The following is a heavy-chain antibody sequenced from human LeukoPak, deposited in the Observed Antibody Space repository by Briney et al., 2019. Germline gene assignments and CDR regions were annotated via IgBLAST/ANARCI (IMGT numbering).Heavy chain of an antibody. V-gene: IGHV4-4*07. J-gene: IGHJ4*02. D-gene: IGHD2-2*02. CDR1: GGSISSYY. CDR3: ARGPMGYCTSTNCYNFDY. CDR2: IYTSGST. Sequence: SETLPLTCTVSGGSISSYYWSWIRQPAGKGLEWIGRIYTSGSTNYNPSLKSRVTMSIDTSKNQFSLKLSSVTAADTAIYYCARGPMGYCTSTNCYNFDYWGQGTLVTVSS.